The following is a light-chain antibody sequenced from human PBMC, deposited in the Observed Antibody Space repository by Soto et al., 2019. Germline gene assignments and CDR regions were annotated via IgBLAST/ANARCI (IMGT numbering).Light chain of an antibody. J-gene: IGLJ1*01. Sequence: QSALTQPASVSGSPGQSITISCTGTSSDVGGYNYVSWYQQHPGKAPKLMIYEVSNLPSGVSNRFSGSKSGNTASLTISGHQAEDEGDYYCSSYTSSSTKVFGTGTELTAL. CDR2: EVS. CDR1: SSDVGGYNY. V-gene: IGLV2-14*01. CDR3: SSYTSSSTKV.